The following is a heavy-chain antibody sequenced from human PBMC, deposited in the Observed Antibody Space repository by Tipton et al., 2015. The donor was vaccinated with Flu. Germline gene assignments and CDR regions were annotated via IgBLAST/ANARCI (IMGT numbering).Heavy chain of an antibody. CDR2: IQSSGDT. CDR3: ARTLDTTSLSYFYYYMDV. J-gene: IGHJ6*03. V-gene: IGHV4-4*07. Sequence: GLVKPSETLSLTCSVSGDSLSNYIWSWIRQPAGKGLEWIGLIQSSGDTDYNPSLKNRVTMSVDASRSQISLKMESVTAADSAVYFCARTLDTTSLSYFYYYMDVWGSGTAVTVSS. D-gene: IGHD2-2*01. CDR1: GDSLSNYI.